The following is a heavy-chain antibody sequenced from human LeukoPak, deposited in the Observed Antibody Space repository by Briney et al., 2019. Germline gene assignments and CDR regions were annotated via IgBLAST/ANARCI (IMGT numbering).Heavy chain of an antibody. D-gene: IGHD3-22*01. V-gene: IGHV4-59*11. J-gene: IGHJ3*01. CDR2: ISYLGST. Sequence: KPSETLSLTCTVSGDSFTTHYWSWIRQPPGRGLEWIGYISYLGSTNYNPSLKSRVTISIDTSKNEVSLMLTSVTAVDTAVYYCASDSISMNAFDAWGQGTMVTVSS. CDR1: GDSFTTHY. CDR3: ASDSISMNAFDA.